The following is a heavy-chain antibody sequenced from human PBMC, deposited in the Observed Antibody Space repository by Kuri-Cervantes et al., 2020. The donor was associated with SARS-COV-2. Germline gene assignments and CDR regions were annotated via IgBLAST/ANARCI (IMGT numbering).Heavy chain of an antibody. V-gene: IGHV3-74*01. J-gene: IGHJ4*02. CDR1: GFTFSGHW. CDR2: INPDGSYT. CDR3: AKAGTVTTYLLWYFDY. Sequence: GGSLRLSCAASGFTFSGHWIHWVRQAPGKGLVWVSRINPDGSYTNNADSVKGRFTLSRDNAKNMLFLQMNSLRAEDTALYYCAKAGTVTTYLLWYFDYWGQGTLVTVSS. D-gene: IGHD4-17*01.